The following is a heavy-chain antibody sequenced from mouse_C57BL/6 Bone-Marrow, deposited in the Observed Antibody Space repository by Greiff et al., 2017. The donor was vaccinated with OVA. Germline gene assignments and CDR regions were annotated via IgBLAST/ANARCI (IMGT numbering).Heavy chain of an antibody. CDR3: ARYSGGYYDYLYAMDY. Sequence: VQLKESGPGLAKPSQTLSLTCSVTGYSITSDYWNWIRKFPGNKLEYMGYISYSGSTYYNPSPKSRISITRDTSKNQYYLQLNSVTTEDTATYYCARYSGGYYDYLYAMDYWGQGTSVTVSS. D-gene: IGHD2-4*01. CDR2: ISYSGST. J-gene: IGHJ4*01. V-gene: IGHV3-8*01. CDR1: GYSITSDY.